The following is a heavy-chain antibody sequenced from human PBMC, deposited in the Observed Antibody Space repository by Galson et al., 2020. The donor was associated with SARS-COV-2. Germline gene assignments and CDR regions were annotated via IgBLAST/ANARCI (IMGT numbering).Heavy chain of an antibody. CDR1: GYSISSGYY. CDR3: ARGHESAVAGIRLPYYYYYMDV. D-gene: IGHD6-19*01. Sequence: SETLSLTCTVSGYSISSGYYWGWIRQPPGKGLEWIGSIYHSGSTYYNPSLKSRVTISVDTSKNQFALKLSSVTAADTAVYYCARGHESAVAGIRLPYYYYYMDVWGKGTTVTVSS. CDR2: IYHSGST. J-gene: IGHJ6*03. V-gene: IGHV4-38-2*02.